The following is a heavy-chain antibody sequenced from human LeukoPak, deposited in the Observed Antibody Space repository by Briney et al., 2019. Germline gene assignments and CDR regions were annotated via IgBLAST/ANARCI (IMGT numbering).Heavy chain of an antibody. CDR1: GFTFSNYG. D-gene: IGHD3-16*01. Sequence: GGSLRLSCAVSGFTFSNYGMHWVRQAPGKGLEWVSFIRYDGSNKYYADSVKGRFTISRDNSKNTLYLQMNSLRAEDTAVYYCAKDTGVKWASLYARLIYWGQGTLVTVSS. J-gene: IGHJ4*02. V-gene: IGHV3-30*02. CDR3: AKDTGVKWASLYARLIY. CDR2: IRYDGSNK.